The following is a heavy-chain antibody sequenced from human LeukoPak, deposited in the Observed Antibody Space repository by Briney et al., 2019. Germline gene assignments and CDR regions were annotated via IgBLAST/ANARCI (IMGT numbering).Heavy chain of an antibody. Sequence: AGGSLRLSCAASGFTFDTYAMTWVRQAPGKGLEWVSSISSGGTYLYYAESVRGRSTISRDNTKNFLYLQLSTLRVEDTAVYYCARDRPTGRSRGVVVQWGQGTLVTVSS. CDR3: ARDRPTGRSRGVVVQ. J-gene: IGHJ4*02. D-gene: IGHD2-15*01. CDR2: ISSGGTYL. CDR1: GFTFDTYA. V-gene: IGHV3-21*01.